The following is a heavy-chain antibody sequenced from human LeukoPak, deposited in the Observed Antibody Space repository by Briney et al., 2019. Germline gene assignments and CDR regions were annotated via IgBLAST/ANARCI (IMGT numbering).Heavy chain of an antibody. Sequence: GESLKISCKGSGYSFTNYWIAWARQMPGRGLEWMVTIYPGDSDTRYSPSSQGQVTISADKSISTAYLQWSSLKASDTALYFCARHRYCSTTACYDMGGYWGQGTLVTVSS. D-gene: IGHD2-2*01. CDR1: GYSFTNYW. J-gene: IGHJ4*02. V-gene: IGHV5-51*01. CDR2: IYPGDSDT. CDR3: ARHRYCSTTACYDMGGY.